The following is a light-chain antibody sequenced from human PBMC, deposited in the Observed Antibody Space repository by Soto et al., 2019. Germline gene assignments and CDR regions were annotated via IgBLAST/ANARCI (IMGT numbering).Light chain of an antibody. V-gene: IGKV3-20*01. J-gene: IGKJ1*01. CDR1: ESVTTH. CDR2: GAS. Sequence: IVLTQSPGTRSFSXGERATLSCRASESVTTHLAWYQQKPGXAPRLIXHGASSRAHGGPDRITGSGSGTDFTRSISRLEPEDFAVYYGQQYGGSTRTFGQGTKVDIK. CDR3: QQYGGSTRT.